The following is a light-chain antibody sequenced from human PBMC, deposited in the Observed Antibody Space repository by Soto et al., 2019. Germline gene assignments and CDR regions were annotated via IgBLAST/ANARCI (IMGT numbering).Light chain of an antibody. Sequence: QSALTQPRSVSGSPGQSVTISCTGTSSDVGGYNYVSWYQQHPGKAPKVMIYDVSEQPSGVHDRFSGSKSGNTASLTISGLQDEDEADYYCCSYAGSPRYVFGTGTKLTVL. CDR3: CSYAGSPRYV. CDR1: SSDVGGYNY. V-gene: IGLV2-11*01. J-gene: IGLJ1*01. CDR2: DVS.